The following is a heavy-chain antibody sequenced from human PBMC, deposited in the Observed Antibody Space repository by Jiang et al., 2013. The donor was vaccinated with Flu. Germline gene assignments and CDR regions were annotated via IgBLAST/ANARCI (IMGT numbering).Heavy chain of an antibody. V-gene: IGHV4-59*01. Sequence: PGLVKPSETLSLTCTVSGGSISSYYWSWIRQPPGKGLEWIGHIYYSWEAPTXTPPLKSRVTISVDTSKNQFSLKLSSVTAADTAVYYCARLPYPKSGFDPWAEGTLVTVSS. CDR2: IYYSWEAP. CDR1: GGSISSYY. CDR3: ARLPYPKSGFDP. J-gene: IGHJ5*02. D-gene: IGHD3-16*01.